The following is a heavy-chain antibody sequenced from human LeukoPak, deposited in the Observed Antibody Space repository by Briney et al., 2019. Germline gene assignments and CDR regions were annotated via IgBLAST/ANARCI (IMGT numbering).Heavy chain of an antibody. V-gene: IGHV3-30*02. CDR2: IRYDGSNK. CDR1: GFTFDDYG. Sequence: GGSLRLSCAASGFTFDDYGMHWVRQAPGKGLEWVAFIRYDGSNKYYADSVKGRFTISRDNSKNTLYLQMNSLRAEDTAVYYGTTQPFDYWGQGTPVTVSS. J-gene: IGHJ4*02. CDR3: TTQPFDY.